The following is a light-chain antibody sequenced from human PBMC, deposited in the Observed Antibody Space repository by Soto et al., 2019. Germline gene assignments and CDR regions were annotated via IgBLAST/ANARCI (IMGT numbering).Light chain of an antibody. CDR2: DAS. J-gene: IGKJ3*01. CDR3: QQYDNSPSFT. Sequence: DIQMTQSPSSLSASVGDRVTITCQASQDIRNYLNWYQQKPGKAPKLLIFDASNLERGVPSRFSGSGFGTDFPFTISSLQPEDIATYYCQQYDNSPSFTFGPGTKVDIK. V-gene: IGKV1-33*01. CDR1: QDIRNY.